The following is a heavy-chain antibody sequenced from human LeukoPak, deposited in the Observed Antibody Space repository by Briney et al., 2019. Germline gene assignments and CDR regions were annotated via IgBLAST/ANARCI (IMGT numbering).Heavy chain of an antibody. CDR1: GFTFSSYW. V-gene: IGHV3-7*01. D-gene: IGHD6-6*01. J-gene: IGHJ4*02. CDR2: IKQDGSEK. Sequence: GGSLRLSCAASGFTFSSYWMSWVRQAPGKGLEWVGNIKQDGSEKYYVDSVKGRFTISRDNAKNSLYLQMNSLRAEDTAVYYCARDPRIAARPSYFDYWGQGTLVTVSS. CDR3: ARDPRIAARPSYFDY.